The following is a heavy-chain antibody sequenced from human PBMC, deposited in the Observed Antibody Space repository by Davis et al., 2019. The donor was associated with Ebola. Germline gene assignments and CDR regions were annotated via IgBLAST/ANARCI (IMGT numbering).Heavy chain of an antibody. CDR3: ARGLGYQRPNSWFDP. CDR1: GCTFTSYD. D-gene: IGHD6-25*01. CDR2: MNPNSGNT. J-gene: IGHJ5*02. Sequence: AASVKVSCKASGCTFTSYDINWVRQATGQGLEWMGWMNPNSGNTGYAQKFQGRVTMTRNTSIRTAYMELSSLRSEDTAVYYCARGLGYQRPNSWFDPWGQGTLVTVSS. V-gene: IGHV1-8*01.